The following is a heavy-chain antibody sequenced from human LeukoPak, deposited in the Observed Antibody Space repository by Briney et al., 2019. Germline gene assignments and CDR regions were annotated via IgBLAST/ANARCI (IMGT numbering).Heavy chain of an antibody. V-gene: IGHV3-7*01. Sequence: PGGSLRLSCAASGFTFSSYWMSWVRQAPGKGLEWVANIKQDGSEKYYVDSVKGRFTISRDNAKNSLYLQMNSLRAEDTAVYYCARDRELERQGALGLDYWGQGTLVTVSS. D-gene: IGHD1-1*01. CDR2: IKQDGSEK. J-gene: IGHJ4*02. CDR1: GFTFSSYW. CDR3: ARDRELERQGALGLDY.